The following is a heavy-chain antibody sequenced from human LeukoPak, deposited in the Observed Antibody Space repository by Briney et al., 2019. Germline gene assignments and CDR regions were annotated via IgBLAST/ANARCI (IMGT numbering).Heavy chain of an antibody. CDR1: GGSFSGYY. CDR2: INHSGST. V-gene: IGHV4-34*01. CDR3: ARDLPLYNWFDP. J-gene: IGHJ5*02. Sequence: SETLSLTCAVYGGSFSGYYWSWIRQPPGKGLEWIREINHSGSTNYNPSLKSRVTISVDTSKNQFSLKLSSVTAADTAVYYCARDLPLYNWFDPWGQGTLVTVSS.